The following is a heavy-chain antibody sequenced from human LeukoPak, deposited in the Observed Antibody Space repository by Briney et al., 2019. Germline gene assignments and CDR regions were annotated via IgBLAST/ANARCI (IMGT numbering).Heavy chain of an antibody. D-gene: IGHD6-19*01. CDR3: AREWCGYSSGCRLDY. J-gene: IGHJ4*02. V-gene: IGHV1-18*01. CDR1: GYTFTSYG. CDR2: ISAYNGNT. Sequence: ASVKVSCKASGYTFTSYGISWVRQAPGQGLEWMGWISAYNGNTNYAQKLQGRVTMTTDTSTSTAYMELRSLRSDDTAVYYCAREWCGYSSGCRLDYWGQGTLVTVSS.